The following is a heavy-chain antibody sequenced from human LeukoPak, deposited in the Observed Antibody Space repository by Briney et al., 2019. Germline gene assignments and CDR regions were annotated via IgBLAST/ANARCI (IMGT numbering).Heavy chain of an antibody. D-gene: IGHD3-10*01. V-gene: IGHV3-30*04. CDR3: ARDYYGSGSPPDY. J-gene: IGHJ4*02. Sequence: GRSLRLSCAASGFTFSSYAMHWVRQAPGKGLEWVAVISYDGSKKYYADSVKGRFTISRDNSKNTLYLQMNSLRAEDTAVYYCARDYYGSGSPPDYWGQGTLVTVSS. CDR2: ISYDGSKK. CDR1: GFTFSSYA.